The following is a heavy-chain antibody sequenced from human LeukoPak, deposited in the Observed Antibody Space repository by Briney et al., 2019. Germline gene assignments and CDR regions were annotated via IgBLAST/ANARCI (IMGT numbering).Heavy chain of an antibody. V-gene: IGHV3-7*05. D-gene: IGHD3-16*01. J-gene: IGHJ4*02. CDR1: GFIFSSYW. CDR3: ARVRGGYYFDY. Sequence: PGGSLRLSRAASGFIFSSYWMTWVRQAPGKGLEWVANIKQHGNGKYYVDSVKGRFTISRDNAKNSLHLQMNSLRAEDTAVYYCARVRGGYYFDYWGQGTLVTVSS. CDR2: IKQHGNGK.